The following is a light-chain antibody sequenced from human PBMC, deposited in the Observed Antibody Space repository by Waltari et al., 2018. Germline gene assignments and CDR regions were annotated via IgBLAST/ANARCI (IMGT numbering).Light chain of an antibody. V-gene: IGKV3-11*01. Sequence: EIVLTQSPATLSLSPGERATLSCRASQSIGDSVGWYQQKPGQAPRLLIYTASTRVTGIPARFSGSGSGTDFTLTISSLEPEDFAVYYCQQRSSWPLTFGGGTKIEI. CDR3: QQRSSWPLT. J-gene: IGKJ4*01. CDR1: QSIGDS. CDR2: TAS.